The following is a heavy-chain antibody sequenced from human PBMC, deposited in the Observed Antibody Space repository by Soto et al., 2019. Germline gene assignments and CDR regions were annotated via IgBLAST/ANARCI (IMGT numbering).Heavy chain of an antibody. CDR2: IYTGGST. CDR1: GGSVSSYY. J-gene: IGHJ4*02. V-gene: IGHV4-4*07. Sequence: PSETLSLTCTVSGGSVSSYYWNWIRQPAGKGMEWIGRIYTGGSTNYNPSLKSRVTLSVDTSKNQFSLRLTSVTAADTAVYYCARHSFFSDYEAYYFDYWGQGTLVTVSS. D-gene: IGHD4-17*01. CDR3: ARHSFFSDYEAYYFDY.